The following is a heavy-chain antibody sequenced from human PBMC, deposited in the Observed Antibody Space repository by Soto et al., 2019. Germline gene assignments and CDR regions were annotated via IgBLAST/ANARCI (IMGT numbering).Heavy chain of an antibody. J-gene: IGHJ4*02. V-gene: IGHV1-24*01. CDR2: FDPEDGKT. CDR3: ATPHSSGWYGSDY. D-gene: IGHD6-19*01. CDR1: GYTFTSYG. Sequence: ASVKVSCKASGYTFTSYGISWVRQAPGKGLEWMGGFDPEDGKTIYAQKFQGRVTMTEDTSTDTAYMELSSLRSEDTAVYYCATPHSSGWYGSDYWGQGTLVTVSS.